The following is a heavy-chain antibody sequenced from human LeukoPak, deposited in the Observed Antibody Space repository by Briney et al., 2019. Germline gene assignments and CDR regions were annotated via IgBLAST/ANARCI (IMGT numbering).Heavy chain of an antibody. J-gene: IGHJ4*02. Sequence: GGSLRPSCTVSGFTVSSNSMSWVRQAPGKGLEWVSFIYSGDTHYSDSVKGRFTISRDHSKNTLYLQMNSLRAEDTAVYYCARRAGAYSHPYDYWGQGTLVTVSS. D-gene: IGHD4/OR15-4a*01. CDR2: IYSGDT. CDR3: ARRAGAYSHPYDY. CDR1: GFTVSSNS. V-gene: IGHV3-53*01.